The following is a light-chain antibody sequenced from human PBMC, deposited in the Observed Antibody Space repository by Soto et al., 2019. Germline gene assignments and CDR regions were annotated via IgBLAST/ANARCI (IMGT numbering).Light chain of an antibody. CDR3: QQTTSFPLT. J-gene: IGKJ4*01. CDR2: AAS. Sequence: DIQMTQSPSFVSASVGDRVTITCRASQGISSWLAWYQHKPGRAPKLLIHAASSLESGVPSRFSGSGFGTAFTPTISTLQPKVFATYYCQQTTSFPLTLGGGTRGEIK. V-gene: IGKV1-12*01. CDR1: QGISSW.